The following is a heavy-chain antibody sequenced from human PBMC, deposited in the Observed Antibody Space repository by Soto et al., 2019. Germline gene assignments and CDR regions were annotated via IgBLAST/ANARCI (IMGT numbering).Heavy chain of an antibody. CDR3: ARLTTVVTGPSYGMDV. D-gene: IGHD4-17*01. V-gene: IGHV1-69*02. J-gene: IGHJ6*02. CDR1: GGTFSSYT. Sequence: SVKVSCKASGGTFSSYTISWVRQAPGQGLEWMGRIIPILGIANYAQKFQGRVTITADKSTSTAYMELSSLRSEDTAVYYCARLTTVVTGPSYGMDVWGQGTTVTVSS. CDR2: IIPILGIA.